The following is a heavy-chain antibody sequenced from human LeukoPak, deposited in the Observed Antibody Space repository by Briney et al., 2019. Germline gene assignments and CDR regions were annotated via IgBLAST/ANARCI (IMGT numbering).Heavy chain of an antibody. D-gene: IGHD3-3*01. Sequence: PGGSLRLSCAASGFTFSSYAMHWVRQAPGKGLEYVSAISSNGGSTYYANSVKGRFTISRDNSKNTLYLQMGSLRAEDMAVYYCARAKSYYDFWSGFPHDAFDIWGQGTMVTVSS. CDR1: GFTFSSYA. CDR2: ISSNGGST. V-gene: IGHV3-64*01. J-gene: IGHJ3*02. CDR3: ARAKSYYDFWSGFPHDAFDI.